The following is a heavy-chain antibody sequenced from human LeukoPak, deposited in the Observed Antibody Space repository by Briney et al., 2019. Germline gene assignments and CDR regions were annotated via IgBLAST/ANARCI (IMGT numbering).Heavy chain of an antibody. CDR1: GGSISSGDYY. Sequence: SETLSLTCCVSGGSISSGDYYWSWIRQPPGKGLEWIGYIYYSGSTYYNPSLKSRVTLSVDTSKNQFSLKLRSVTAADTAVYYCARESGYDSAGTYNWFDPWGQGTLVTVSS. V-gene: IGHV4-30-4*01. CDR3: ARESGYDSAGTYNWFDP. D-gene: IGHD5-12*01. CDR2: IYYSGST. J-gene: IGHJ5*02.